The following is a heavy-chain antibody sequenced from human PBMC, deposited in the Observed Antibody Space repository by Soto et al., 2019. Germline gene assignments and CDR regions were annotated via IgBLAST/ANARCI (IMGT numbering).Heavy chain of an antibody. CDR1: GGTFSSYA. V-gene: IGHV1-69*13. CDR3: ASLLWFGELLGFTDYYYGMDV. CDR2: IIPIFGTA. J-gene: IGHJ6*02. Sequence: SVKVSCKASGGTFSSYAISWVRQAPGQGLEWMGGIIPIFGTANYAQKFQGRVTITADESTSTAYMELSSLRSEDTAVYYCASLLWFGELLGFTDYYYGMDVWGQGTTVTVSS. D-gene: IGHD3-10*01.